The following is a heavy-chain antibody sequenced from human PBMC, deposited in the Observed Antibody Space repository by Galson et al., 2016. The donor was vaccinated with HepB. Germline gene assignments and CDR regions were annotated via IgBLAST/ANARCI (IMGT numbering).Heavy chain of an antibody. CDR1: GFTSDHYA. CDR3: AKDSGAYYYDSSGHRRNAFDI. D-gene: IGHD3-22*01. Sequence: LRLSCAASGFTSDHYAMHWVRQAPGKGLEWVSGISWNSGSIGYADSVKGRLTISRDNAKNSLYLQMNSLRAEDTALYYCAKDSGAYYYDSSGHRRNAFDIWGQGTVVTVSS. J-gene: IGHJ3*02. CDR2: ISWNSGSI. V-gene: IGHV3-9*02.